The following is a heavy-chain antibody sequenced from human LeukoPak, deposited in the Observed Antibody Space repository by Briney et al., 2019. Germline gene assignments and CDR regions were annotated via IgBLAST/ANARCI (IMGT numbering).Heavy chain of an antibody. J-gene: IGHJ4*02. CDR3: ARRYRDGHFDY. Sequence: SETLSLTYTVSGGSIGSHYWSWIRQPPGKGLEWIGYIYYSGSTNYNPSLKSRVTISVDTSKNQFSLKLSSVTAADTAVYYCARRYRDGHFDYWGQGTLVTVSS. CDR2: IYYSGST. V-gene: IGHV4-59*11. D-gene: IGHD5-24*01. CDR1: GGSIGSHY.